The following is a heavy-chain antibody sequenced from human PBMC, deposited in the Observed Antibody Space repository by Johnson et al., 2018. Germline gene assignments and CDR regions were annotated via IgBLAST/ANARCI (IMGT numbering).Heavy chain of an antibody. Sequence: VQLVESGGGLVKPGGSLRLSCAASGFTFSSYSMNWVRQAPGKGLEWVSSISSSSSSINNADPVKGRFTTSRDNAKNSLYLQMNSLRAEDTAVYYCARVRILNYYYYGMDVWCQGTTVTVSS. CDR3: ARVRILNYYYYGMDV. V-gene: IGHV3-21*01. J-gene: IGHJ6*02. D-gene: IGHD2-21*01. CDR1: GFTFSSYS. CDR2: ISSSSSSI.